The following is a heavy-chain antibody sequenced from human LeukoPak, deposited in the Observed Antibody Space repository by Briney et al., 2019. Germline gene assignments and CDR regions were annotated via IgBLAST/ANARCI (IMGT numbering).Heavy chain of an antibody. J-gene: IGHJ6*03. V-gene: IGHV1-3*03. Sequence: ASVKVSCKASGYTFISNAMHWVRQAPGQRLEWMGWINAGNGNTKYSQEFQGRVTITRDTSASTAYMELSSLRSEDMAVYYCARSLVEIAALDVWGKGTTVTVSS. CDR2: INAGNGNT. CDR3: ARSLVEIAALDV. CDR1: GYTFISNA. D-gene: IGHD6-6*01.